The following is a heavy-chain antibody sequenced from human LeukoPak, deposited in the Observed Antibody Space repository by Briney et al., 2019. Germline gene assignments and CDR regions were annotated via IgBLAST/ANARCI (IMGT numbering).Heavy chain of an antibody. CDR3: ARDYIPSGGNSRGYYYYGMDV. Sequence: GGSLRLSCAASGFTFSSYSMNWVRQAPGKGLEWVSSISSSSYIYYADSVKGRLTISRDNAKNSLYLQMNSLRAEDTAVYYCARDYIPSGGNSRGYYYYGMDVWGQGTTVTVSS. D-gene: IGHD4-23*01. CDR2: ISSSSYI. V-gene: IGHV3-21*01. J-gene: IGHJ6*02. CDR1: GFTFSSYS.